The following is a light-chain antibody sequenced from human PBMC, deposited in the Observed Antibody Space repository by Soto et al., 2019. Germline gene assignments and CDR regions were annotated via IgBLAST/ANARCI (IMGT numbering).Light chain of an antibody. CDR3: SAWDASLNGNV. V-gene: IGLV1-44*01. J-gene: IGLJ1*01. CDR1: SSNIGSKT. CDR2: SNY. Sequence: QLVLTQPPSASGTPGQRVTNSCSGSSSNIGSKTVNWYQQLPGTAPKLLIYSNYQRPSGVPDRFSGSKSGTSASLAISGLQSEDEADYYCSAWDASLNGNVFGTGTKVTVL.